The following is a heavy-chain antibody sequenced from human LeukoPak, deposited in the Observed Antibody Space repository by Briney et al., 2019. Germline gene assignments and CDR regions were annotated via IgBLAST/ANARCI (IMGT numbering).Heavy chain of an antibody. CDR1: GGSISSYY. V-gene: IGHV4-59*01. CDR3: ARVNFSGSYYFDY. J-gene: IGHJ4*02. D-gene: IGHD1-26*01. Sequence: PSETLSLTCTVSGGSISSYYWSWIRQPPGKGLEWIGYIYYSGSTKYNPSLKSRDTISVDTSKNQFSLKLSSVTAADTAVYYCARVNFSGSYYFDYWGQGTLVTVSS. CDR2: IYYSGST.